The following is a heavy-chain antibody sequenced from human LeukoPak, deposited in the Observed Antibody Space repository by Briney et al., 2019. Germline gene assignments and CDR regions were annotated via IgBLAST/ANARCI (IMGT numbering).Heavy chain of an antibody. J-gene: IGHJ6*02. CDR1: GYTLTELS. CDR3: ATATLRFLEPYGMDV. Sequence: GASVKVSCKVSGYTLTELSMHWVRQAPGKGLEWMGGFDPEDGETIYAQKFQGRVTTTEDTSTDTAYMELSSLRSEDTAVYYCATATLRFLEPYGMDVWGQGTTVTVSS. CDR2: FDPEDGET. V-gene: IGHV1-24*01. D-gene: IGHD3-3*01.